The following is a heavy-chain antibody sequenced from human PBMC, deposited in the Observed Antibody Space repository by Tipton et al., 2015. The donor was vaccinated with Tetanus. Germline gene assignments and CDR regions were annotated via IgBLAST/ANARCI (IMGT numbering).Heavy chain of an antibody. D-gene: IGHD2-15*01. Sequence: LSLTCVASGFTFSNYAMSWVRQAPGKGLEWVYSLDGTADSTDYADSVKGRFTISRDNAKNTLYLRMSSLRTEDTAVYYCAKERLRSGGTLYRGRVDNWGQGTLVTVSS. V-gene: IGHV3-23*01. CDR3: AKERLRSGGTLYRGRVDN. CDR1: GFTFSNYA. J-gene: IGHJ4*02. CDR2: LDGTADST.